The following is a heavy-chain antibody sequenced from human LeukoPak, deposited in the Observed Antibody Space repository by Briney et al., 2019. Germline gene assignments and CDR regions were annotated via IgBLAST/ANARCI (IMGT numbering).Heavy chain of an antibody. CDR3: AKDTNRGYYHSTGYYH. J-gene: IGHJ5*02. CDR2: ISWNSGSI. V-gene: IGHV3-9*01. CDR1: GFTFDDYA. D-gene: IGHD3-22*01. Sequence: GGSLRHSYAASGFTFDDYAMHWVRQAPGKGLEWVLGISWNSGSIGYADSVKGRFTISRDNAKNSLYLQMNSLRAEDTALYFCAKDTNRGYYHSTGYYHWGQGTLDTVSS.